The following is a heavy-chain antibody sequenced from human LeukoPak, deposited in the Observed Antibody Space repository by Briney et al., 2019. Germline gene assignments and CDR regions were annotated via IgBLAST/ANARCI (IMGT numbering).Heavy chain of an antibody. Sequence: PGGSLRLSCAVSGFTSGFTFRDYEMHWVRQAPGKGLEWVSYISSSGSTKYYADSVKGRFTISRDNAKNSLYLQMNSLRAEDTAVYYCTKITVAAAFDYWGQGTLVTVSS. D-gene: IGHD6-19*01. V-gene: IGHV3-48*03. CDR1: GFTSGFTFRDYE. CDR3: TKITVAAAFDY. J-gene: IGHJ4*02. CDR2: ISSSGSTK.